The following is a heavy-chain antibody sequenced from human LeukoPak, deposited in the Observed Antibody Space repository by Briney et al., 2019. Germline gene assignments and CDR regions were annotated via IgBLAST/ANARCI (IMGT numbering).Heavy chain of an antibody. D-gene: IGHD2-15*01. CDR3: ARGGSQAVAAYFDY. J-gene: IGHJ4*02. CDR2: ISGSGGST. CDR1: GFTFSSYA. V-gene: IGHV3-23*01. Sequence: GGSLRLSCAASGFTFSSYAMSWVRQAPGKGLEWVSAISGSGGSTYYADSVKGRFTISRDNSKNTLYLQMNSLRAEDTAVYYCARGGSQAVAAYFDYWGQGTLVTVSS.